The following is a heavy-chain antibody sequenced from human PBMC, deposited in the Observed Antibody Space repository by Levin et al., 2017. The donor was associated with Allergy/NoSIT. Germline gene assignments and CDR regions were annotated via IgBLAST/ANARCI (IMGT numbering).Heavy chain of an antibody. Sequence: GGSLRLSCAASGFTFSSYAMHWVRQAPGKGLEWVAVISYDGSNKYYADSVKGRFTISRDNSKNTLYLQMNSLRAEDTAVYYCARDSDFWSGYYLRSYYYYMDVWGKGTTVTVSS. CDR1: GFTFSSYA. J-gene: IGHJ6*03. CDR2: ISYDGSNK. V-gene: IGHV3-30-3*01. D-gene: IGHD3-3*01. CDR3: ARDSDFWSGYYLRSYYYYMDV.